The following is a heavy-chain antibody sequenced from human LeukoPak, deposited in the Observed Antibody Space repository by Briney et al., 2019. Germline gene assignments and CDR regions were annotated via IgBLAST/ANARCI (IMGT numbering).Heavy chain of an antibody. J-gene: IGHJ4*02. V-gene: IGHV3-9*01. D-gene: IGHD6-13*01. CDR3: ARALIAAATFDY. CDR2: ISWNSGSI. Sequence: GRSLRLSCAASGFTFDDYAMHWVRQAPGKGLEWVSGISWNSGSIGYADSVKGRFTISRDNAKNSLYLQMNSLRAEDTALYYCARALIAAATFDYWGQGTLVTVSS. CDR1: GFTFDDYA.